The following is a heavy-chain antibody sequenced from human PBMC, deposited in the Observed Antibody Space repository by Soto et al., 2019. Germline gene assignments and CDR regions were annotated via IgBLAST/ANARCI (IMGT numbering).Heavy chain of an antibody. CDR1: GGSVSSGSYY. J-gene: IGHJ4*02. D-gene: IGHD5-12*01. V-gene: IGHV4-61*01. CDR3: ARGVRGYSGYDYDY. Sequence: SETLSLTCTVSGGSVSSGSYYWSWIRQPPGKGLEWIGYIYYSGSTNYNPSLKSRVTISVDTSKNQFSLKLSSVTAADTAVYYCARGVRGYSGYDYDYWGQGTLVTVSS. CDR2: IYYSGST.